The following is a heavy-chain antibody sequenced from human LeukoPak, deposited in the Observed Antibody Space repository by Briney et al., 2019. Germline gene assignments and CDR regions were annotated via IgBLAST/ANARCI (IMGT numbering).Heavy chain of an antibody. J-gene: IGHJ4*02. D-gene: IGHD2-15*01. CDR3: GQRVVAVGTPGKAYDY. CDR1: GLPIADFA. CDR2: IYSGGGA. Sequence: PGGSLRLSCVASGLPIADFAMHWVRQAPGKGLEWVSVIYSGGGAYYADSVKDRFTISRDNSKNTLYLQMDSLRAEDTAVYYCGQRVVAVGTPGKAYDYRGQGTLVTVSS. V-gene: IGHV3-66*01.